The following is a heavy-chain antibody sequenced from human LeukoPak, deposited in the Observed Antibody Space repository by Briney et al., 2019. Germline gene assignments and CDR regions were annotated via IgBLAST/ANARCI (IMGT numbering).Heavy chain of an antibody. D-gene: IGHD4-17*01. CDR2: IYAGGNT. CDR1: GFTVSNSY. J-gene: IGHJ4*02. V-gene: IGHV3-66*01. CDR3: VYGDFVRTVNYFDY. Sequence: GGSLRLSCAASGFTVSNSYMSWVRQAPGKGLEWVSVIYAGGNTYYADSVKGRFTISRDNSKNSLFLQMHSPRAEDTALYYCVYGDFVRTVNYFDYWGQGTLVTVSS.